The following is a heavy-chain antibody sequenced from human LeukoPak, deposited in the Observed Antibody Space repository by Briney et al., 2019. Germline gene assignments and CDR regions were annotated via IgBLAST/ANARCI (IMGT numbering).Heavy chain of an antibody. CDR3: ARDHRWRGPFDY. V-gene: IGHV4-34*01. D-gene: IGHD3-3*01. Sequence: SETLSLTCAVYGGSFSGYYWSWIRQPPGKGLEWIGEINHSGSTNYNPSLKSRVTISVDTSKNQFSLKLSSVTAADTAEYYCARDHRWRGPFDYWGQGTLVTVSS. CDR1: GGSFSGYY. CDR2: INHSGST. J-gene: IGHJ4*02.